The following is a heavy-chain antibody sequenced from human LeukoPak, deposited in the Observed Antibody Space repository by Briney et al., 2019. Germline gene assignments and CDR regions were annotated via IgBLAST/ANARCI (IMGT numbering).Heavy chain of an antibody. CDR3: ARTYCGGDCSRYYFDY. Sequence: SVKVSCKASGGTFSSYAISWLQQATGQGLEWMGRIIPIFGTANYAQKFQGRVTITTDESTSTAYMELSSLRSEDTAVYYCARTYCGGDCSRYYFDYWGQGTLVTVSS. D-gene: IGHD2-21*02. J-gene: IGHJ4*02. CDR2: IIPIFGTA. CDR1: GGTFSSYA. V-gene: IGHV1-69*05.